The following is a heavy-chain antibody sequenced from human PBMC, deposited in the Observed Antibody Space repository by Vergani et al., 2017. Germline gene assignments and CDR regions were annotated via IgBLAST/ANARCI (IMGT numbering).Heavy chain of an antibody. V-gene: IGHV1-69*14. CDR2: IIPIFGTA. D-gene: IGHD1-26*01. J-gene: IGHJ6*02. CDR3: ARAAYSGSSQDVGYYYYYGMDV. CDR1: GGTFSSYA. Sequence: QVQLVQSGAEVKKPGSSVKVSCKASGGTFSSYAISWVRQAPGQGLEWMGRIIPIFGTANYAQKFQGRVTITADKSTSTAYMELSSLRSEETAVYYCARAAYSGSSQDVGYYYYYGMDVWGQGTTVTVSS.